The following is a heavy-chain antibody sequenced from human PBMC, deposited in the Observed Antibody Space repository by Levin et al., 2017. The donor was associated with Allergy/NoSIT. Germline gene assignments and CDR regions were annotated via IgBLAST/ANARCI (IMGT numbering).Heavy chain of an antibody. CDR3: SRVTYAG. CDR1: GFTFSNYW. J-gene: IGHJ4*02. CDR2: INSDGSTT. V-gene: IGHV3-74*01. Sequence: GGSLRLSCAASGFTFSNYWMHWVRQAPGKGLVWVSRINSDGSTTSYADFVKGRFTISRDNAKNTLYLQMNSLGAEDSAVYYCSRVTYAGWGQGTLVTVSS. D-gene: IGHD2-2*01.